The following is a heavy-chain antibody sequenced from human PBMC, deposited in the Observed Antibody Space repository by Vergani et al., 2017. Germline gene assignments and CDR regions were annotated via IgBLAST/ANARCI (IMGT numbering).Heavy chain of an antibody. D-gene: IGHD3-22*01. CDR1: GFTFSSYW. J-gene: IGHJ3*02. Sequence: EVQLVESGGGLVQPGGSLRLSCAASGFTFSSYWMSWVRQAPGKGLEWVANIKQDGSEKYYVDSVKGRFTISRDNAKNSLYLQMNSLRAEDTAVYYCARDVTMIVVVIAAFDIWGQGTMVTVSS. CDR2: IKQDGSEK. CDR3: ARDVTMIVVVIAAFDI. V-gene: IGHV3-7*03.